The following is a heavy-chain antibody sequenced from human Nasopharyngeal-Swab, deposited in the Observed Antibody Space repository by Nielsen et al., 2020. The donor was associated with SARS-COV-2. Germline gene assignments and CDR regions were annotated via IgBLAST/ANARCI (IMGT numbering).Heavy chain of an antibody. Sequence: GGSLRLSCVASGFTFSSYGMNWVRQAPGKGLEWVSSISSSTYIYYADSVKGRFTISRDNAQNSLHLQMSSLRAEDTAVYYCARMGPPLATVTTGDYWGQGTLVTVSS. J-gene: IGHJ4*02. V-gene: IGHV3-21*01. D-gene: IGHD4-17*01. CDR2: ISSSTYI. CDR3: ARMGPPLATVTTGDY. CDR1: GFTFSSYG.